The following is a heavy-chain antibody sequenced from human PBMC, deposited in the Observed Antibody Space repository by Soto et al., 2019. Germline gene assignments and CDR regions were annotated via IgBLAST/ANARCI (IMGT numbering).Heavy chain of an antibody. CDR1: GGSFIGYY. D-gene: IGHD2-8*02. CDR3: ARDKITGLFDY. CDR2: INHSGST. Sequence: QVQLQQWGAGLLKPSESRSLTCAVYGGSFIGYYWTWIRQPPGTGLEWIGEINHSGSTNYNPSLKSRVTISVDTSKNQFSLKLTSVTAADTAVYYCARDKITGLFDYWGQGTMVTVSS. V-gene: IGHV4-34*01. J-gene: IGHJ4*02.